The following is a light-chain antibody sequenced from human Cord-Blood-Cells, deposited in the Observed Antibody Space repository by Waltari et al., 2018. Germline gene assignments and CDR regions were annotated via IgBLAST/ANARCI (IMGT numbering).Light chain of an antibody. CDR2: EGS. CDR1: GSDAGCYNL. J-gene: IGLJ3*02. CDR3: CSYAGSSTWV. Sequence: QSALTQPAPVSGSPGQSITITCTGTGSDAGCYNLVSWSQQHPRKAPQLMIYEGSKRPSGVSNPCSGSKSGNTASLTISGLQAEDEADYYCCSYAGSSTWVFGGGTKLTVL. V-gene: IGLV2-23*01.